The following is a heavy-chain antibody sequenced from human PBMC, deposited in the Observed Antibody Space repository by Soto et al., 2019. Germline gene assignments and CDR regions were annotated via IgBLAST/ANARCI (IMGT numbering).Heavy chain of an antibody. CDR2: INHSGST. Sequence: SETLSLTCAVYGGSFSGYYWSWIRQPPGKGLEWIGEINHSGSTNNNPSLKSRVTISVDTSKNQFSLKLSSVTAADTAVYYCARGVGVVPAAIFVSYYGMDVWGQGTTVTVSS. V-gene: IGHV4-34*01. CDR3: ARGVGVVPAAIFVSYYGMDV. J-gene: IGHJ6*02. D-gene: IGHD2-2*01. CDR1: GGSFSGYY.